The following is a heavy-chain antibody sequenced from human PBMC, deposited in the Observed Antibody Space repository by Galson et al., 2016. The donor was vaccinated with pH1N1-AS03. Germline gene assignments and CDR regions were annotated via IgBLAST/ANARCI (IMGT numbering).Heavy chain of an antibody. CDR1: GFSLTTSGVG. CDR3: AHSVITTVRESSYYLES. CDR2: LYWDDDQ. Sequence: PALVKPTQTLTLTCTFSGFSLTTSGVGVAWFRQPPGKALEWLALLYWDDDQRYSPSLKSRLTITKDTSQNQVVLTLTNMDPVDTATYYCAHSVITTVRESSYYLESWGQRTLVTVSS. D-gene: IGHD3-10*01. J-gene: IGHJ4*02. V-gene: IGHV2-5*02.